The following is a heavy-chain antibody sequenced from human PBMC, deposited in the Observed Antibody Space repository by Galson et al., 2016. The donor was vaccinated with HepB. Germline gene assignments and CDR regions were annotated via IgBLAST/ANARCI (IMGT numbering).Heavy chain of an antibody. CDR1: GDSVSSNSAA. CDR3: ARVRCSTFRCQNWFDP. D-gene: IGHD2/OR15-2a*01. Sequence: CAISGDSVSSNSAAWTWIRQSPLRGLEWLGRTYYRSKWYNDYAVSVKSRISITPDTSKNQFSLQLNSVTPEDTAVYYCARVRCSTFRCQNWFDPWGQGTLVTVSS. V-gene: IGHV6-1*01. CDR2: TYYRSKWYN. J-gene: IGHJ5*02.